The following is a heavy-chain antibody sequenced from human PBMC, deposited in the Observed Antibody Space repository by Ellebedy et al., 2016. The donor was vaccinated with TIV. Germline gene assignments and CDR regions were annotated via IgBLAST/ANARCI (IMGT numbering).Heavy chain of an antibody. J-gene: IGHJ4*02. CDR1: GYTFTGYY. Sequence: ASVKVSCKASGYTFTGYYMHWVRQAPGQGLEWMGWINPNSGGTNYAQKFQGRVTMTRDTSISTAYMELSRLRSDDTAVYYCARNSPPDDYGASGLDYWGQGTLVTVSS. CDR2: INPNSGGT. D-gene: IGHD4-17*01. V-gene: IGHV1-2*02. CDR3: ARNSPPDDYGASGLDY.